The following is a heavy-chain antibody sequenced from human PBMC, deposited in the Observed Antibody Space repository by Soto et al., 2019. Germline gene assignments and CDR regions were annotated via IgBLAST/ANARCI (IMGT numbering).Heavy chain of an antibody. CDR3: APLTVSLSGPYGIHV. CDR2: MFYSGLT. CDR1: GYSVSSSDYY. V-gene: IGHV4-39*01. J-gene: IGHJ6*02. Sequence: SETLSLTCSVSGYSVSSSDYYWAWIRQPPGKGLEWIGSMFYSGLTYYNPSLKSRVTLSVDTSKNHFSVRLNSVTAADTAVYYCAPLTVSLSGPYGIHVWGQGTTVPDSS. D-gene: IGHD2-15*01.